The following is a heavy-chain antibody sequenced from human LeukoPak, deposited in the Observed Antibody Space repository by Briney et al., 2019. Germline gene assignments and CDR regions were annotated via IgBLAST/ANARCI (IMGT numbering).Heavy chain of an antibody. D-gene: IGHD7-27*01. Sequence: ASVKVSCKASGGTFSSYAISWVRQAPGHGLEWMGWISSGGNTNYAPKFQDRATMTTDTSTSTAYMELRSLRFDDTAVYYCARDFAWGSGGAPIDDNWLDPWGQGTPVTVSS. V-gene: IGHV1-18*01. CDR3: ARDFAWGSGGAPIDDNWLDP. CDR1: GGTFSSYA. J-gene: IGHJ5*02. CDR2: ISSGGNT.